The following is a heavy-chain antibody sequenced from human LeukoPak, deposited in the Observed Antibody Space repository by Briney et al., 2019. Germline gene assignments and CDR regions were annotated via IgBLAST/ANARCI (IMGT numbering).Heavy chain of an antibody. CDR3: VRGQDQAKSRQ. CDR1: GGSFSGYY. CDR2: IHPSGST. J-gene: IGHJ1*01. Sequence: SETLSLTCAVYGGSFSGYYWSWYRQPPGKGLEWIGEIHPSGSTHYNPSLASRVIISVDTSKNQFSLKVNSVTAADTAVYYCVRGQDQAKSRQWGQDTLATVSS. D-gene: IGHD4/OR15-4a*01. V-gene: IGHV4-34*01.